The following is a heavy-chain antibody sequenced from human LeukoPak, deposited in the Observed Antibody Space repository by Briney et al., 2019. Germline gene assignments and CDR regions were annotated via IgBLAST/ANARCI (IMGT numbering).Heavy chain of an antibody. CDR2: IIPILGIA. J-gene: IGHJ5*02. D-gene: IGHD3-10*01. Sequence: ASVTVSCKASGGTFSSYAISWVRQAPGQGLEWMGRIIPILGIANYAQKFQGRVTITADKSTSTAYMELSSLRSEDTAVYYCARARLGFGDNWFDPWGQGTLVTVSS. V-gene: IGHV1-69*04. CDR3: ARARLGFGDNWFDP. CDR1: GGTFSSYA.